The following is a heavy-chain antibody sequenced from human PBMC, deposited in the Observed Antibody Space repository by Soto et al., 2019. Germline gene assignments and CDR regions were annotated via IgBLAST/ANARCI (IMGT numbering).Heavy chain of an antibody. Sequence: QVQLQESGPGLVKPSQTLSLTCTVSGGSISSGGYYWSWIRQHPGKGLEWIGSIYYSGSTYYNPSLKSRVTIAVDTSKNQFSLKLSSVTAADTAVYYCARGKARRYGYNYPYPPDFDYWGQGTLVTVSS. J-gene: IGHJ4*02. V-gene: IGHV4-31*03. CDR2: IYYSGST. D-gene: IGHD5-12*01. CDR1: GGSISSGGYY. CDR3: ARGKARRYGYNYPYPPDFDY.